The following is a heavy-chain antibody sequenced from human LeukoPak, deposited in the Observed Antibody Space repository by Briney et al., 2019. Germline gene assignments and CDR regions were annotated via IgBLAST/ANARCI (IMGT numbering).Heavy chain of an antibody. CDR1: GGSIGSYY. CDR3: ATLTTVVTAYYFDY. CDR2: IYHSGST. V-gene: IGHV4-4*09. Sequence: SETLSLTCTVSGGSIGSYYWSWIRQPPGKGLEWIGYIYHSGSTDYNPSLKSRVTISVDTSKSQFSLKLTSVTAADTAVYYCATLTTVVTAYYFDYWGQGTLVTVSS. J-gene: IGHJ4*02. D-gene: IGHD4-23*01.